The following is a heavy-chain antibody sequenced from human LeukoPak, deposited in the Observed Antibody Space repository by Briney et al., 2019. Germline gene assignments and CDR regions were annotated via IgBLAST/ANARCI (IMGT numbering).Heavy chain of an antibody. CDR3: ACLTTADVFDI. CDR1: GGFISSYY. CDR2: IYDSGST. D-gene: IGHD3-22*01. V-gene: IGHV4-59*01. Sequence: SETLPLIRTLCGGFISSYYWSWIPEPPGKGLEWSGYIYDSGSTNYNPSLKSRVTISVDTSKNQFSLKLSSVTAADTAVYSCACLTTADVFDIWGKGTKVAVSS. J-gene: IGHJ3*02.